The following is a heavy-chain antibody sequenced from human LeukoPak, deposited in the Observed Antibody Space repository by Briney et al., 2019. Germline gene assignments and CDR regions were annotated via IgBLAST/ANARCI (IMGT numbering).Heavy chain of an antibody. CDR2: IYYSGST. V-gene: IGHV4-39*01. CDR3: ARQLGSITIFGVVSHLDY. CDR1: GGSISSSSYY. J-gene: IGHJ4*02. D-gene: IGHD3-3*01. Sequence: PSETLSLTCTVSGGSISSSSYYWGWIRQPPRKGLEWIGSIYYSGSTYYNPSLKSRVTISVDTSKNQFSLKLSSVTAADTAVYYCARQLGSITIFGVVSHLDYWGQGTLVTVSS.